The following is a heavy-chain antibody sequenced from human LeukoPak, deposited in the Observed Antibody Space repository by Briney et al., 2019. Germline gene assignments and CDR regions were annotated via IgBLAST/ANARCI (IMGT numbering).Heavy chain of an antibody. Sequence: GGSLRLSCAASGFTFSSYSMNWVRQAPGKGLEWVSSISISSSYIYYADSVKGRFTISRDNAKNTLYLQMSSLRAEDTAVYYCARDAGTWGQGTLVTVSS. CDR2: ISISSSYI. CDR3: ARDAGT. D-gene: IGHD3-10*01. CDR1: GFTFSSYS. J-gene: IGHJ5*02. V-gene: IGHV3-21*01.